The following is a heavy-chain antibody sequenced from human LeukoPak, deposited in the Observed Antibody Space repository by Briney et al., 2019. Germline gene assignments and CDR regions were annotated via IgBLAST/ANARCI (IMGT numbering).Heavy chain of an antibody. CDR1: GYTFTGYY. CDR2: INPNSGGT. CDR3: ARDRRYSGSYYVGPGWFDP. Sequence: ASVKVSCKASGYTFTGYYMHWVRQAPGQGLEWMGRINPNSGGTNYAQKFQGRVTMTRDTSISTAYMELSRLRSDDTAVYYCARDRRYSGSYYVGPGWFDPWGQGTLVTVSS. J-gene: IGHJ5*02. V-gene: IGHV1-2*06. D-gene: IGHD1-26*01.